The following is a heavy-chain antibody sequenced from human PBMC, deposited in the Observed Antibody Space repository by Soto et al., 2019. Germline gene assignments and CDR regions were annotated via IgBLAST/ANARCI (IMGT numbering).Heavy chain of an antibody. CDR2: IYYSGST. Sequence: SETLSLTCTVSGGCISSYYGSWIRQPPGKGLEWIGYIYYSGSTYYNPSLKSRVTISVDTSKNQFSLKLSSVTAADTAVYYCARRGMTVWGKGTTVTVSS. J-gene: IGHJ6*04. V-gene: IGHV4-59*08. CDR1: GGCISSYY. CDR3: ARRGMTV.